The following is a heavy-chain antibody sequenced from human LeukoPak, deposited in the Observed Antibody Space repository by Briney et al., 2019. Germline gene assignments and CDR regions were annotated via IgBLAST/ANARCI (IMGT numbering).Heavy chain of an antibody. CDR1: GFTFSSYA. J-gene: IGHJ6*02. Sequence: GGSLRLSCAASGFTFSSYAMSWVRQAPGKGLEWVSAISGSGGSTYYADSVKGRFTISRDNSKNTLYLQMNSLRAEDTAVYYCAGVLTGHYYYYGMDVWGQGTTVTVS. CDR3: AGVLTGHYYYYGMDV. D-gene: IGHD2-8*01. CDR2: ISGSGGST. V-gene: IGHV3-23*01.